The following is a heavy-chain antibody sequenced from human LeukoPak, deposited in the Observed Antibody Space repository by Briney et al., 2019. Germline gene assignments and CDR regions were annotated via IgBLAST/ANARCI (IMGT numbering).Heavy chain of an antibody. D-gene: IGHD1-26*01. Sequence: TFYADSVKGRFTISRDNSRNTLYLQMNSLRAEDTAVYYCARGIVAFDYWGQGTLVTVSS. J-gene: IGHJ4*02. CDR3: ARGIVAFDY. CDR2: T. V-gene: IGHV3-53*01.